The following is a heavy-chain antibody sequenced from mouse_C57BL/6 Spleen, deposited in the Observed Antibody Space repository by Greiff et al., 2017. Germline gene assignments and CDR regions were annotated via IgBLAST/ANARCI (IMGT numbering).Heavy chain of an antibody. CDR3: ARWDYDYYYFDY. J-gene: IGHJ2*01. D-gene: IGHD2-4*01. V-gene: IGHV1-53*01. CDR2: INPSNGGT. CDR1: GYTFTSYW. Sequence: VQLQQSGTELVKPGASVKLSCKASGYTFTSYWMHWVKQRPGQGLEWIGNINPSNGGTNYNEKFKSKATLTVDKSSSTAYMQLSSLTSEDSAVYYCARWDYDYYYFDYWGQGTTLTVSS.